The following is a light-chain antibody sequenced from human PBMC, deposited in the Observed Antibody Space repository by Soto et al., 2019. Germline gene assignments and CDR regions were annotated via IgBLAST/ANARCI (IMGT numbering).Light chain of an antibody. CDR1: QSVLYSSNNKNY. J-gene: IGKJ1*01. CDR2: WAS. V-gene: IGKV4-1*01. CDR3: QQYYSTLQT. Sequence: DIVMTQSPDSLAVSLGERATIHCKSSQSVLYSSNNKNYLAWYQQKPGQPPKLLIYWASTRESGVPDRFSGSGSGTDFTLTISSLQAEDVAVYYCQQYYSTLQTFGQGTNVDIK.